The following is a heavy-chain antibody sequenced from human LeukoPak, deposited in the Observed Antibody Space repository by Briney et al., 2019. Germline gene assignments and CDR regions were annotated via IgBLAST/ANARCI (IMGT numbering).Heavy chain of an antibody. V-gene: IGHV3-21*01. CDR1: GFTFSSYS. Sequence: GGSLRLSCAASGFTFSSYSMNWVRQAPGKGLEWVSSISSSSRYIYYADSVKGRFTISRDNAKNSLYLQMNSLRAEDTAVYYCARSTQAGSGDYWGQGTLVTVPS. J-gene: IGHJ4*02. CDR2: ISSSSRYI. CDR3: ARSTQAGSGDY. D-gene: IGHD6-13*01.